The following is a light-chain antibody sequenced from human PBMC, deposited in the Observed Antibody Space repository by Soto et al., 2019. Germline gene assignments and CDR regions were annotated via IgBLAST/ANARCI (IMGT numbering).Light chain of an antibody. Sequence: IVLTQSPGTPSLSPGERATLSCMASQTVRNNYLAWYQQKPGQAPRLLIYDASSRATGIPDRFSGGGSGTDFTLTISRLEPEDFAVYYCQQYGSSLWTFGQGTKVDIK. CDR3: QQYGSSLWT. CDR1: QTVRNNY. V-gene: IGKV3-20*01. J-gene: IGKJ1*01. CDR2: DAS.